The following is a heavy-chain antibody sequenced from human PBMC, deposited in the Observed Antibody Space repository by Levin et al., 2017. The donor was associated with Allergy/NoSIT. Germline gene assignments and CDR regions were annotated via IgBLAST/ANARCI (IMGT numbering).Heavy chain of an antibody. J-gene: IGHJ6*03. CDR3: ARWGGYYMDV. CDR2: IKQDGSEE. D-gene: IGHD3-16*01. CDR1: GFTFSSYW. Sequence: GESLKISCAASGFTFSSYWMSWVRQAPGKGLEWVANIKQDGSEEYYVDSVKGRFTISRDNAKNSLYLQMNSLRAEDTAVYYCARWGGYYMDVWAKGTTVTVSS. V-gene: IGHV3-7*04.